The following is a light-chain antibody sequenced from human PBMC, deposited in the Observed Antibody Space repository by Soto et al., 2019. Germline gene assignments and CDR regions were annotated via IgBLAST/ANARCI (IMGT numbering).Light chain of an antibody. Sequence: QSALTQPASVSGSPGQSITISCTGTSNDVGGYNLVSWYQQSPGKVANLLIYNVSNRPSGVSDRFSGSKSGNTASLPISGLQAEDESDYYCTSCTSDSLYVFGTGTKLTVL. V-gene: IGLV2-14*01. J-gene: IGLJ1*01. CDR2: NVS. CDR3: TSCTSDSLYV. CDR1: SNDVGGYNL.